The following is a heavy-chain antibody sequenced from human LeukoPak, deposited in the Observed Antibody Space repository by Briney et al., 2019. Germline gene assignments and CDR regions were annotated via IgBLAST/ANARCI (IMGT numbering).Heavy chain of an antibody. D-gene: IGHD6-19*01. CDR2: IYDSGST. CDR3: AGGSGWPHFDY. CDR1: GGSISSYY. V-gene: IGHV4-59*01. J-gene: IGHJ4*02. Sequence: SETLSLTCTVSGGSISSYYWSWIRQPPGKGLEWIGYIYDSGSTNYNPSIKSRVTISVDTSKNQFSLNLSSVTAADTAVYYCAGGSGWPHFDYWGQGALVTVSS.